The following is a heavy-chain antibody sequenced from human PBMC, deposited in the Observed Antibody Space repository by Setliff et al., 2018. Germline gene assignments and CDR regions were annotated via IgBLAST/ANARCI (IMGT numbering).Heavy chain of an antibody. J-gene: IGHJ5*02. Sequence: PSETLSLTCTVSGGSIDSGDYYWNWIRQPPGKGLEWIGYIYFSGSTYYNPSLKSRVTLSLDTSKNQFSLKLNSVTAADTALYFCAREEAGTYHYFDPWGQGTLVTVSS. V-gene: IGHV4-30-4*08. CDR2: IYFSGST. D-gene: IGHD6-19*01. CDR3: AREEAGTYHYFDP. CDR1: GGSIDSGDYY.